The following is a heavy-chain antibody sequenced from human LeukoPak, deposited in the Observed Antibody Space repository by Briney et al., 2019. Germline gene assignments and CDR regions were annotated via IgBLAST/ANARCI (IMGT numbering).Heavy chain of an antibody. J-gene: IGHJ3*02. V-gene: IGHV4-34*01. D-gene: IGHD6-19*01. CDR2: INHSGST. CDR3: ARVGQQWLVQSQDAFDI. CDR1: GGSFSGYY. Sequence: SETLSLTCAVYGGSFSGYYWSWIRQPPGKGLEGIGEINHSGSTNYNPSLKSRVTISVDTSKNQFSLKLSSVTAADTAVYYCARVGQQWLVQSQDAFDIWGQGTMVTVSS.